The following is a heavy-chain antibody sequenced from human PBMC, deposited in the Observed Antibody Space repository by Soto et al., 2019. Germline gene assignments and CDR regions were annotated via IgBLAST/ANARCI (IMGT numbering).Heavy chain of an antibody. J-gene: IGHJ2*01. CDR2: ISGGGVHA. CDR1: GFAFQNHG. Sequence: EVQLVESGGSVIRPGGSLRLSCAASGFAFQNHGMAWVRQVPGKGLEWVAGISGGGVHACYADSVKGRFTFSRDNVPNSLYLEINNLGVEDTALYHCARKPHWQYWYFDLWGRGTLVTVSS. CDR3: ARKPHWQYWYFDL. D-gene: IGHD1-1*01. V-gene: IGHV3-20*01.